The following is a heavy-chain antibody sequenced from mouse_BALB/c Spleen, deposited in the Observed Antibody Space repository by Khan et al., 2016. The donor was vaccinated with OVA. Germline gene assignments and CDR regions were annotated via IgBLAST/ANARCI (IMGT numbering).Heavy chain of an antibody. J-gene: IGHJ3*01. V-gene: IGHV1-77*01. D-gene: IGHD1-2*01. Sequence: VQLQESGAELARPGASVKLSCKASGYTFTDYYINWVKLRTGQGLEWLGEISPASGDTYYNERFKGKAPLTADKSSSTAYMQLSSLTSGASAVYFCARRNYFGYTFAYWGQGTLVTVSA. CDR3: ARRNYFGYTFAY. CDR1: GYTFTDYY. CDR2: ISPASGDT.